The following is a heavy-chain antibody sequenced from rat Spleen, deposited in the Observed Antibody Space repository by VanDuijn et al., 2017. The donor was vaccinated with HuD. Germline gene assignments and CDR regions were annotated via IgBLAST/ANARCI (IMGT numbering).Heavy chain of an antibody. CDR3: ARRRGQVYNNYFDY. Sequence: EVQLQESGPGLVKPSQSLSITCSVTGYSITSGYGWNWIRKFPGNKMEWIGHITYSGSTSYNPSLKSRISITRDTSKNQFFLQLNSVTTEDTATYYCARRRGQVYNNYFDYWGQGVMVTVSS. D-gene: IGHD1-10*01. CDR1: GYSITSGY. V-gene: IGHV3-1*01. J-gene: IGHJ2*01. CDR2: ITYSGST.